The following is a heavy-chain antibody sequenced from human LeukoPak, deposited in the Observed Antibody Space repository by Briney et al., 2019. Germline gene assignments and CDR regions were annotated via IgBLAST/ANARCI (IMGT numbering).Heavy chain of an antibody. J-gene: IGHJ4*02. Sequence: SETLSLTCTVSGGSISSYYWSWIRQPPGKGLEWIGYIYYSGSTNYNPSLKSRVTISVDTSKNQFSLKLSSVTAADTAVYYCAREDYGDSIDCWGQGTLVTVSS. D-gene: IGHD4-17*01. CDR3: AREDYGDSIDC. CDR1: GGSISSYY. V-gene: IGHV4-59*01. CDR2: IYYSGST.